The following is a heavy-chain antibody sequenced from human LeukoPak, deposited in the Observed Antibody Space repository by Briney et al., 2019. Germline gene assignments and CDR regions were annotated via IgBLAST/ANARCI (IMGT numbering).Heavy chain of an antibody. CDR1: GFTFSSYA. CDR2: ISGSGGTT. CDR3: AKGEWLANFDY. J-gene: IGHJ4*02. V-gene: IGHV3-23*01. Sequence: GGSLRLSCAASGFTFSSYAMSWVRQAPGKGLEWVSSISGSGGTTYYADSVKGRFTISRDNSKNTLYLQMNSLRAEDTAVYYCAKGEWLANFDYWGRGALVTVSS. D-gene: IGHD6-19*01.